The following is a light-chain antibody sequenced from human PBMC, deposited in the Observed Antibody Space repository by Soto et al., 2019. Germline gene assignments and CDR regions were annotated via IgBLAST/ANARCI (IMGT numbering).Light chain of an antibody. CDR3: RQHNSYPCT. Sequence: DIQMTQSPSSLSASVGDRVTVTCLASQGIGSDLSWYQQKPGKAPKRLIYAASSLQSGVPSRFSGSGSGTEFTLTISSLQPEDFATYYCRQHNSYPCTFGQGTKLEIK. V-gene: IGKV1-17*01. CDR1: QGIGSD. CDR2: AAS. J-gene: IGKJ2*02.